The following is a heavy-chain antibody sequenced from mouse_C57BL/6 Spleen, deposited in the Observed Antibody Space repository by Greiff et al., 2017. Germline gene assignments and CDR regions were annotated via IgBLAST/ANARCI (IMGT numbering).Heavy chain of an antibody. J-gene: IGHJ3*01. V-gene: IGHV1-83*01. CDR2: IYPRSGNT. CDR3: ARGGSSGYDWFAY. Sequence: VQLQQSGPELVKPGASVKISCKASGYSFTGYYMNWVKQSPEKSLEWIGEIYPRSGNTYYNEKFKGKATLTADKSSSTAYMELRSLTSEDSAVYFCARGGSSGYDWFAYWGQGTLVTVSA. CDR1: GYSFTGYY. D-gene: IGHD3-2*02.